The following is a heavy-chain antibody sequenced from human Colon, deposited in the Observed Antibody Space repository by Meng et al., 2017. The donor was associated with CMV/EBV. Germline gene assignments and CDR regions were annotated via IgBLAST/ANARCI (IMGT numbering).Heavy chain of an antibody. CDR2: ISWNSGNI. J-gene: IGHJ6*02. CDR1: GFTFDDYG. CDR3: AREMYYSGSGNYAAFYYGMDV. D-gene: IGHD3-10*01. Sequence: SLKISCAASGFTFDDYGMHWVRQVPGKGLEWVSGISWNSGNIDYADSVKGRFTISRDNAKNSLYLQMNSLRAEDTALYYCAREMYYSGSGNYAAFYYGMDVWGQGTTVTVSS. V-gene: IGHV3-9*01.